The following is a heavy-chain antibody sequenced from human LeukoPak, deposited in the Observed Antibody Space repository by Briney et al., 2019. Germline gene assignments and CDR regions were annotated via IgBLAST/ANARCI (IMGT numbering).Heavy chain of an antibody. CDR2: ISYDGSNK. Sequence: GRSLRLSCAASGFTFSSYAMHWARQAPGKGLEWVAVISYDGSNKYYADSVKGRFTISRDNSKNTLYLQMNSLRAEDTAVYYCARSDSYSYSHFDYWGQGTLVTVSS. D-gene: IGHD5-18*01. CDR1: GFTFSSYA. J-gene: IGHJ4*02. CDR3: ARSDSYSYSHFDY. V-gene: IGHV3-30-3*01.